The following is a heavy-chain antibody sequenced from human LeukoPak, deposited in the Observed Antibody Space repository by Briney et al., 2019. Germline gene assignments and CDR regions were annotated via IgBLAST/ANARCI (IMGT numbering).Heavy chain of an antibody. CDR2: IYYSGST. Sequence: PSETLSLTCTVSGGSISSSSYYWGWIRQPPGKGLEWIGSIYYSGSTYYNPSLKSRVTISVDTSKNQFSLELSSVTAADTAVYYCVRDQRGSYFDYWGQGTLVTVSS. J-gene: IGHJ4*02. V-gene: IGHV4-39*07. CDR3: VRDQRGSYFDY. D-gene: IGHD1-26*01. CDR1: GGSISSSSYY.